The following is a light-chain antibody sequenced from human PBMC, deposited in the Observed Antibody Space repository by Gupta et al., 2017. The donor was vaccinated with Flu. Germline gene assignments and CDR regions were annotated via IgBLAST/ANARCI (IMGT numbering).Light chain of an antibody. V-gene: IGLV2-23*02. J-gene: IGLJ3*02. Sequence: QSALTQPAPASGSPVTEITISGTGTTSDLGNDNLVSCYQQHPGKAPKVIIYEVSNRPSGVSARFSGSKTGNTATLTISGLQAEDEANYFCCSFAPGDIWVFGGGTKVTV. CDR3: CSFAPGDIWV. CDR1: TSDLGNDNL. CDR2: EVS.